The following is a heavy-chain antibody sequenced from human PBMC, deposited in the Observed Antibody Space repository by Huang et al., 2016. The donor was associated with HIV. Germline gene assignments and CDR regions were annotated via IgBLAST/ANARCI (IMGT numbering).Heavy chain of an antibody. D-gene: IGHD3-10*01. J-gene: IGHJ3*02. Sequence: QVQLVQSGNEVKKPGASVKVSCKASDYSFNSYGINWVRQAPGQWLEWMGWINAYNGNTNYAQKLQGRVALTTDTSTSTAYMELRTLLSDDTAVYYCARQGFGRSDAFDIWGQGTMVTVSS. V-gene: IGHV1-18*01. CDR1: DYSFNSYG. CDR3: ARQGFGRSDAFDI. CDR2: INAYNGNT.